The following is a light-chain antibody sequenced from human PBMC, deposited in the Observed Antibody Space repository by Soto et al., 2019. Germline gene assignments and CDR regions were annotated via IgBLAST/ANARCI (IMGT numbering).Light chain of an antibody. Sequence: DIQMTQSPSSLSASVGDRVTITCRASQTIRNSLNWYQQKPGKAPRLLIYAASSLQSGVPSRFSGSGSGTDFTLTISCLQPEDFATFYCQQSYNSPPTFGQGTKVDI. CDR2: AAS. J-gene: IGKJ1*01. V-gene: IGKV1-39*01. CDR3: QQSYNSPPT. CDR1: QTIRNS.